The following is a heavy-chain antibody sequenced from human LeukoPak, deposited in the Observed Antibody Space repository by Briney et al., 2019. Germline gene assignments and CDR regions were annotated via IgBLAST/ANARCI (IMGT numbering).Heavy chain of an antibody. J-gene: IGHJ4*02. CDR2: VSGSGGNT. Sequence: GGSLRLSCAASGFTFSSSAMSWVRQTPGKGLEWVSGVSGSGGNTYYADSVKGRFTISRGNSKNTLYLQMNSLRAEDTAVYYCAKACTNGVCYSDYWGQGTLVTVSS. CDR1: GFTFSSSA. CDR3: AKACTNGVCYSDY. V-gene: IGHV3-23*01. D-gene: IGHD2-8*01.